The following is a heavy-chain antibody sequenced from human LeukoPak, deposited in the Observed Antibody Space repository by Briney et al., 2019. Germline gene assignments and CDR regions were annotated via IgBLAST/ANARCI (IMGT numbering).Heavy chain of an antibody. J-gene: IGHJ3*02. V-gene: IGHV3-64*01. Sequence: PGGSLRLSCAASGFTFSSYVMHWVRQAPGKGLEYVSAISSNGGSTYYANSVKGRFTISRDNSKNMLFLQMGSLRAEDMAVYYCARAYVGMSGGYAFDIWGQGTMVTVSS. D-gene: IGHD7-27*01. CDR2: ISSNGGST. CDR1: GFTFSSYV. CDR3: ARAYVGMSGGYAFDI.